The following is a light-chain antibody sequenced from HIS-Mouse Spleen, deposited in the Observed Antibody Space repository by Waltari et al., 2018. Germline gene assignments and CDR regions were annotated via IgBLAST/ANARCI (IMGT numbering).Light chain of an antibody. V-gene: IGLV2-11*01. CDR1: SSDVGGSNY. CDR2: DVS. J-gene: IGLJ1*01. Sequence: QSALTQPRSVSGSPGQSVTISCTGTSSDVGGSNYVAWYQQHPGKAPKPMIYDVSKRPSGVPDRFSGSKSGNTASLTISGLQAEDEADYYCCSYAGSYTGVFGTGTKVTVL. CDR3: CSYAGSYTGV.